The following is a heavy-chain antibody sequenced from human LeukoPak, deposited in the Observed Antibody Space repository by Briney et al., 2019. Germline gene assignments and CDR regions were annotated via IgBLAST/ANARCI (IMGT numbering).Heavy chain of an antibody. CDR2: ISSSGSTK. CDR1: GFTLSSYE. Sequence: GGSLRLSCAASGFTLSSYEVNWVSQAPGKGLEWVSYISSSGSTKYYADSVKGRFTIARDNAENSLYLQMNSLRAEDTAVYYCARRYCSSTSCTLDYWGQGALVTVSS. D-gene: IGHD2-2*01. J-gene: IGHJ4*02. V-gene: IGHV3-48*03. CDR3: ARRYCSSTSCTLDY.